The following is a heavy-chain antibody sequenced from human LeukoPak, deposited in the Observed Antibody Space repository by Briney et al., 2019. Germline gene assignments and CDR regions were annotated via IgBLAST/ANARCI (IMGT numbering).Heavy chain of an antibody. V-gene: IGHV3-11*01. CDR3: ARSIGLTGGCVDV. D-gene: IGHD3-9*01. J-gene: IGHJ6*04. Sequence: GGSLRLSCAASGFTFSDYNMNWVRQAPGKGLEWVSYITDSGNTIHYADSVKGRFTISRDNGKNSLYLQMTSRRGQDTAEYYCARSIGLTGGCVDVGGEATTVTVPS. CDR1: GFTFSDYN. CDR2: ITDSGNTI.